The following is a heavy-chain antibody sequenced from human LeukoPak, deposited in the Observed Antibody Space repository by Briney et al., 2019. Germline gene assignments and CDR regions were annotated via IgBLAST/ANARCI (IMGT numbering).Heavy chain of an antibody. CDR3: ARVGPGVVIDY. D-gene: IGHD3-3*01. CDR1: GGSISSYY. J-gene: IGHJ4*02. CDR2: ISHSGRT. Sequence: KPSETLSLTCTVSGGSISSYYWSWIRQPPGKGLEWIGYISHSGRTDYNPSLRSRVTISVGTSKNQFSLKLSSVTAADTAVYYCARVGPGVVIDYWGQGTLVTVSS. V-gene: IGHV4-59*08.